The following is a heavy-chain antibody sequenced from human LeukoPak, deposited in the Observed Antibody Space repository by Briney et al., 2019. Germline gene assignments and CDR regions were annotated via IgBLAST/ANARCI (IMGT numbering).Heavy chain of an antibody. CDR1: GYTFTSYG. D-gene: IGHD6-13*01. V-gene: IGHV1-18*01. CDR2: ISAYNGNT. CDR3: ARAKAAAGFVAGNWFDP. J-gene: IGHJ5*02. Sequence: ASVKVSCKASGYTFTSYGISWVRQAPAQGLEWMGWISAYNGNTNYAQKLQGRVTMTTDTSTSTAYMELRSLRSDDTAVYYCARAKAAAGFVAGNWFDPWGQGTLVTVSS.